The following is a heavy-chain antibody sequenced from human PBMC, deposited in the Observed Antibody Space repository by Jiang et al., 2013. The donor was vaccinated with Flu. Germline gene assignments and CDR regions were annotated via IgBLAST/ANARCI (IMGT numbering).Heavy chain of an antibody. V-gene: IGHV4-59*01. CDR3: ARLPYCTGGTCSPLPDY. D-gene: IGHD2-15*01. J-gene: IGHJ4*02. CDR1: GGSISSYY. CDR2: FSHSGST. Sequence: TLSLTCTVSGGSISSYYWSWIRQPPGKGLEWIGYFSHSGSTYYNPSLKSRVTISVDTSKNQFSLKVTSVTAADTAMYYCARLPYCTGGTCSPLPDYWGQGTLVTVSS.